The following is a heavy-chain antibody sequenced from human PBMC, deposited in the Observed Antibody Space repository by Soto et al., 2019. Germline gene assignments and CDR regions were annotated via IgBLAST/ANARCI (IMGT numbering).Heavy chain of an antibody. Sequence: QVQLVQSGAEMKKPGSSVKVSCQSSGGTFNTYAMNWVRQAPGQGPEWMGDISPMFGAANYAPKFQGRLTITADESTGTSYMQLSSLTSADTALYFCAREVQVHTPAFVYWGQGTLVTVSS. CDR1: GGTFNTYA. D-gene: IGHD3-10*01. CDR2: ISPMFGAA. V-gene: IGHV1-69*19. J-gene: IGHJ4*02. CDR3: AREVQVHTPAFVY.